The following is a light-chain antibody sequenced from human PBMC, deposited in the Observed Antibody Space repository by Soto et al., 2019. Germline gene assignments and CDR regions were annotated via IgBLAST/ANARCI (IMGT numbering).Light chain of an antibody. CDR3: SSYTSSSTRV. CDR2: EVS. V-gene: IGLV2-14*01. J-gene: IGLJ2*01. Sequence: QSVLTQPASVSGSPGQSITISCTGTSSDVGGYNYVSWYQQQLGKAPKLMIYEVSNRPSGVSNRFSGSKSGNTASLTISGLQAEDEADYYCSSYTSSSTRVFGGGTQLTVL. CDR1: SSDVGGYNY.